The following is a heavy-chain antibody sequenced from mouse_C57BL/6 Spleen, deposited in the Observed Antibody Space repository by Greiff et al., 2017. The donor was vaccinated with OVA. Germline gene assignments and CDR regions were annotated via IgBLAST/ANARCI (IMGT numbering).Heavy chain of an antibody. CDR1: GFTFSSYA. J-gene: IGHJ3*01. Sequence: EVKLVESGGGLVKPGGSLKLSCAASGFTFSSYAMSWVRQTPEKRLEWVATISDGGSYTYYPDNVKGRFTISRDNAKTNLYLQMSHLKSEDTPMYYCARVDRGAWFAYWGQGTLVTVSA. CDR3: ARVDRGAWFAY. CDR2: ISDGGSYT. V-gene: IGHV5-4*03.